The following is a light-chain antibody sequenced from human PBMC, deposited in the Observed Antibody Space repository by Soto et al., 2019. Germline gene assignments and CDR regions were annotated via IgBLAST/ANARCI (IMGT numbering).Light chain of an antibody. V-gene: IGLV2-14*01. CDR3: SSYTSSTFYV. Sequence: QSVLTQPASVSGSPGQSITISCTGTSSDAGGYNYVSWYQQHPGKAPKLMIYEVSNRPSGVSNRFSGSKSGNTASLTISGLQAEDEADYYCSSYTSSTFYVFGTGTKVTVL. J-gene: IGLJ1*01. CDR1: SSDAGGYNY. CDR2: EVS.